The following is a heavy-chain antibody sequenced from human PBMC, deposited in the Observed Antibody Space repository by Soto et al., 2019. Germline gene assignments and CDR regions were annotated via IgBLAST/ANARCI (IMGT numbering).Heavy chain of an antibody. J-gene: IGHJ4*02. CDR3: VRESRTDEDGYDARGYYFDY. CDR1: GFTFSDYF. CDR2: ISLGDSYK. Sequence: QVQLVESGGGLVKPGGSQRLACAASGFTFSDYFMSWVRQAPGKGLEWVSFISLGDSYKKTADSVKGRFTISRDNAKNSLYLQMNSLRAEDTALYYCVRESRTDEDGYDARGYYFDYWGQGTLVTVSS. V-gene: IGHV3-11*06. D-gene: IGHD5-18*01.